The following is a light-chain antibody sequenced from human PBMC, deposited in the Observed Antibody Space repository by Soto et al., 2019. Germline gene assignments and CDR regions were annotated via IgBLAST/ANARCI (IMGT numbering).Light chain of an antibody. V-gene: IGKV3-15*01. Sequence: EIVMTQSPATLSVSPGERATLSCRASQSVSSNLAWYQQKPGQDPRLLIYGASTRATGIPARFSDSGSGTEFTLTISSLQSEDFAVYYCQQYNNWPPYTFGQGTKLEI. CDR1: QSVSSN. CDR3: QQYNNWPPYT. J-gene: IGKJ2*01. CDR2: GAS.